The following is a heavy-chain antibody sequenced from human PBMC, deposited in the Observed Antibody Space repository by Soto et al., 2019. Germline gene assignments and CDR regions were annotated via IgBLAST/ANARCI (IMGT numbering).Heavy chain of an antibody. CDR2: FDPEDGET. J-gene: IGHJ3*02. Sequence: ASVKVSCKVSGYTLTELSMHWVRQAPGKGLEWMGGFDPEDGETIYAQKFQGRVTMTEDTSTDTAYMELSSLRSEDTAVYYCATDGWTPDYYDSSGYRNAFDIWGQGTMVTVSS. V-gene: IGHV1-24*01. D-gene: IGHD3-22*01. CDR3: ATDGWTPDYYDSSGYRNAFDI. CDR1: GYTLTELS.